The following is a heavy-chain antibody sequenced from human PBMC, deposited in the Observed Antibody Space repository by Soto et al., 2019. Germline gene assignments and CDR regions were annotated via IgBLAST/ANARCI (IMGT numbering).Heavy chain of an antibody. CDR1: GFTFSSYG. J-gene: IGHJ4*02. CDR3: AREVGAAAGCDY. V-gene: IGHV3-33*01. Sequence: QVQLVESGGGVVQPGRSLRLSCAASGFTFSSYGMHWVRQAPGKGLEWVAVIWYDGSNKYYADSVKGRFTISRDNSKNTLYLQMNSLRAEDTSVYYCAREVGAAAGCDYWGQGTLVTVSS. CDR2: IWYDGSNK. D-gene: IGHD6-13*01.